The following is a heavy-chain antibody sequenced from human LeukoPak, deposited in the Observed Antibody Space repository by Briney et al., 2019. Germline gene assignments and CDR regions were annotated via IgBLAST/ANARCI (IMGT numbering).Heavy chain of an antibody. CDR1: GGSTSSYY. V-gene: IGHV4-59*01. CDR2: IYYSGST. J-gene: IGHJ4*02. CDR3: ARVWYDSSGYYHPFDY. Sequence: PSETLSLTCTVSGGSTSSYYWSWIRQPPGKGLEWIGYIYYSGSTNYNPSLKSRVTISVDTSKNQFSLKLSSVTAADTAVYYCARVWYDSSGYYHPFDYWGQGTLVTVSS. D-gene: IGHD3-22*01.